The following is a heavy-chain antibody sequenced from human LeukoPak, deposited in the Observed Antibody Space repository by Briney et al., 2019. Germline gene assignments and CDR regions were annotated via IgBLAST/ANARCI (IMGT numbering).Heavy chain of an antibody. V-gene: IGHV3-7*01. J-gene: IGHJ4*02. CDR1: GFTFSNYA. D-gene: IGHD3-9*01. Sequence: GGSLRLSCAASGFTFSNYAMSWVRQAPGKGLEWVANIKQDGREKYYVDSVKGRFTISRDNAKNSLYLQMNSLRAEDTAVYYCARVEDYDILTGFDYWGQGTLVTVSS. CDR2: IKQDGREK. CDR3: ARVEDYDILTGFDY.